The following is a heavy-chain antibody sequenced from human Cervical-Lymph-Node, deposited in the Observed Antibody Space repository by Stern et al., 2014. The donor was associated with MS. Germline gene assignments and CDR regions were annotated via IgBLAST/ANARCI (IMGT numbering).Heavy chain of an antibody. V-gene: IGHV3-30*18. CDR2: ISYDGSNE. CDR3: AKAYNGWLVLSY. D-gene: IGHD6-19*01. J-gene: IGHJ4*02. CDR1: GFTFSSYG. Sequence: QGQLVQSGGGVVQPGRSLRLSCAASGFTFSSYGMHWVRQAPGKGLEWVAVISYDGSNEYYADSVKGRFTISRDNSKNTLYLQMNSLRAEDTAVYYCAKAYNGWLVLSYWGQGTLVTVSS.